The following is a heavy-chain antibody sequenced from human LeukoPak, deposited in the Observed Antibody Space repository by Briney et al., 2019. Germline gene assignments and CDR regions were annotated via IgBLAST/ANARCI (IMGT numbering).Heavy chain of an antibody. CDR1: GGSFSGYY. D-gene: IGHD3-22*01. Sequence: PSETLSLTCAVYGGSFSGYYWSWIRQPPGKGLEWIGEINHSGSTNYNPSLKSRVTISVDTSKNQFSLKLSSVTAADTAVYYCARGHYYDSSGDYWGQGTLVTVSS. J-gene: IGHJ4*02. V-gene: IGHV4-34*01. CDR3: ARGHYYDSSGDY. CDR2: INHSGST.